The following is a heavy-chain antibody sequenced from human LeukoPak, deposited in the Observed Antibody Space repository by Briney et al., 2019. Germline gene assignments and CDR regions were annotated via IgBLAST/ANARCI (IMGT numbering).Heavy chain of an antibody. D-gene: IGHD6-13*01. CDR2: IYYSGST. Sequence: SQTLSLTCSVSGGSISSGDYYWSWIRQPPGTGLEWIGYIYYSGSTYYNPSLKSRVTISVDTSKTQFSLKLSSVTAADTAVYYCARAGSSSWYYYWFDPWGQGTLVTVSS. J-gene: IGHJ5*02. V-gene: IGHV4-30-4*08. CDR1: GGSISSGDYY. CDR3: ARAGSSSWYYYWFDP.